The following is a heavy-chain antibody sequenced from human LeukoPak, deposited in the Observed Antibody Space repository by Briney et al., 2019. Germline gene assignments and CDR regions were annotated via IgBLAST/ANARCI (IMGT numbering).Heavy chain of an antibody. V-gene: IGHV5-51*01. CDR2: ISPDDSDT. Sequence: GASLKISCKGSEYSFTSYWIGCVIRMPGKGLQWMGSISPDDSDTRYSPSFQGQVTISADKSISTAYLQWSSLKAADTAMYYCARLREDTGDYWGQGTLVTVSS. CDR1: EYSFTSYW. D-gene: IGHD2-2*02. J-gene: IGHJ4*02. CDR3: ARLREDTGDY.